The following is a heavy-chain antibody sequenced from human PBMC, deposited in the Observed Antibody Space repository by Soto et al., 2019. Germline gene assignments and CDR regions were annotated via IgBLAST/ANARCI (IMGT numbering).Heavy chain of an antibody. CDR3: ARVAY. V-gene: IGHV3-21*01. CDR1: GFTFSRDS. Sequence: PGESLKISCEASGFTFSRDSMNWVRQVPGKGLEWVASISSGSSDTWYADSVKGRFIISRDNAQNSLFLQMNTLRPEDTAMYYCARVAYWGPGTQVTISS. CDR2: ISSGSSDT. J-gene: IGHJ4*02.